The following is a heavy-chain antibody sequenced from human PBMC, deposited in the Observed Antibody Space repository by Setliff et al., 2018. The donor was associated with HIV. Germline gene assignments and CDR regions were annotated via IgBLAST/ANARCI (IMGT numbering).Heavy chain of an antibody. D-gene: IGHD3-22*01. CDR2: ISPNNFNT. CDR1: GYTFDGHY. J-gene: IGHJ4*02. V-gene: IGHV1-2*06. CDR3: ARSCRSSGYCHFDY. Sequence: PRASVKVSCKTSGYTFDGHYLHWVRQAPGQGLEWMGRISPNNFNTQYAKNFQGRVTMTWDTSTSTGYMEVYRLRSDDTAVYFCARSCRSSGYCHFDYWGQGTLVTVSS.